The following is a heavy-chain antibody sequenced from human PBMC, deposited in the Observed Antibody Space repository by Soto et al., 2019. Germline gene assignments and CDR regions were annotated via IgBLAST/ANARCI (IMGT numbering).Heavy chain of an antibody. Sequence: PGGALSLCCEASGFTFSDYYMSWIRQAPGNGLEWVSYISSSGSTIYYADSVEGRFTISRDKAKNSLYLQMNSLRAEDTAVYYCARDRTTPPTQTYSGSYWGQGTLVTVSS. CDR1: GFTFSDYY. J-gene: IGHJ4*02. CDR3: ARDRTTPPTQTYSGSY. CDR2: ISSSGSTI. D-gene: IGHD1-26*01. V-gene: IGHV3-11*01.